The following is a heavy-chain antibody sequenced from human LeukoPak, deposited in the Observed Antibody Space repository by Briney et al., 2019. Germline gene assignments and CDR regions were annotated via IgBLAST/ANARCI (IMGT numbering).Heavy chain of an antibody. V-gene: IGHV4-59*12. CDR2: IYYSGST. D-gene: IGHD6-13*01. J-gene: IGHJ4*02. CDR3: ARVHRWSPGIAAAGPFDY. Sequence: SETLSLTCTVSGGSISSYYWSWIRQPPGKGLEWIGYIYYSGSTSYSGNTNYNPSLKSRVTILIDTSKNQFSLKLSSVSAADTAVYYCARVHRWSPGIAAAGPFDYWGQGTLVTVSS. CDR1: GGSISSYY.